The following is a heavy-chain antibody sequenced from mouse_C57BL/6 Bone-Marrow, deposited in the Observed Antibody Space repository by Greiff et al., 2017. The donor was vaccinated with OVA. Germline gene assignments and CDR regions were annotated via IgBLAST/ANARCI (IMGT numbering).Heavy chain of an antibody. CDR1: GFNIKDYY. CDR2: IYPRSGNT. J-gene: IGHJ1*03. D-gene: IGHD1-1*01. Sequence: VQLQESGAELVKPGASVKLSCTASGFNIKDYYMHWVKQRTGQGLEWIGEIYPRSGNTYYNEKFKGKATLTADKSSSTAYMELRSLTSEDSAVYVCEWITTVPYWYFDVWGTGTTVTVSS. V-gene: IGHV1-81*01. CDR3: EWITTVPYWYFDV.